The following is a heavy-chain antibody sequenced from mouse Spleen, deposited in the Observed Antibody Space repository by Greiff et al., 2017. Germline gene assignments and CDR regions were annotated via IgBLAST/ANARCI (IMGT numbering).Heavy chain of an antibody. D-gene: IGHD3-1*01. CDR3: ARSGYPSQAWFAY. Sequence: VMLVESGPGLVQSSQSLSITCTVSGFSLTSYGVHWVRQSPGKGLEWLGVIWSGGSTDYNAAFISRLSISKDNSKSQVFFKMNSLQADDTAIYYCARSGYPSQAWFAYWGQGTLVTVSA. J-gene: IGHJ3*01. CDR2: IWSGGST. V-gene: IGHV2-2*01. CDR1: GFSLTSYG.